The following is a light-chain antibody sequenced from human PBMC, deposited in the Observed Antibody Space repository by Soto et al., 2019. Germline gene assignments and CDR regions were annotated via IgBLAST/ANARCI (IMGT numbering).Light chain of an antibody. CDR2: KAS. V-gene: IGKV1-5*03. CDR3: HQYDSFLRT. J-gene: IGKJ1*01. Sequence: DIQMTQSPSALSASVGDRVVITCRASQNINRGLAWYQQKPGEAPKLLIFKASTAHGGVPLRFSGSGAGKEFSLTIGSLQSDYFATYDCHQYDSFLRTFGRGTKVEIK. CDR1: QNINRG.